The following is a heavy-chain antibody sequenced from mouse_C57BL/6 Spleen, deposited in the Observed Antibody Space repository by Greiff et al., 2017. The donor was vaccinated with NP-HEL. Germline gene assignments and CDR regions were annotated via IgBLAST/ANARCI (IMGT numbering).Heavy chain of an antibody. D-gene: IGHD2-3*01. V-gene: IGHV10-1*01. J-gene: IGHJ4*01. CDR3: VRQGGYYVGSIMDY. CDR1: GFSFNTYA. Sequence: GGGLVQPKGSLKLSCAASGFSFNTYAMNWVRQAPGKGLEWVARIRSKSNNYATYYADSVKDRFTISRDDSESMLYLQMNNLKTEDTAMYYCVRQGGYYVGSIMDYWGQGTSVTVSS. CDR2: IRSKSNNYAT.